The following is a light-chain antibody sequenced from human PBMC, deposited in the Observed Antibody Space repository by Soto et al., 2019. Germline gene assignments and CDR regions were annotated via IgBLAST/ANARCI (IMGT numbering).Light chain of an antibody. Sequence: DIVMTQSPATLSVSPGERATLSCRASQSVSSNLAWYQQKPGQAPRLLIYGASTRATGNPARFSGSGSGTDFTLTISSLQSEDFAVYYCQQYNNWPLTFGGGTKVEIK. CDR3: QQYNNWPLT. V-gene: IGKV3-15*01. J-gene: IGKJ4*01. CDR2: GAS. CDR1: QSVSSN.